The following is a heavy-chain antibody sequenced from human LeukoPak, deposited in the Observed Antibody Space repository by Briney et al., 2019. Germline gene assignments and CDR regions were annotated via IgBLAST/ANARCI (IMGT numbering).Heavy chain of an antibody. Sequence: PSETLSLTCGVYGGSFSTYYWSWIRQPPGKGLEWIGEITHSGSANYNASLKSRVTISVDTSKNQFSLKVISMTAADTAVYYCTKSDGYGLIRICGRGTMVTVSS. J-gene: IGHJ3*02. CDR2: ITHSGSA. V-gene: IGHV4-34*01. CDR1: GGSFSTYY. D-gene: IGHD3-10*01. CDR3: TKSDGYGLIRI.